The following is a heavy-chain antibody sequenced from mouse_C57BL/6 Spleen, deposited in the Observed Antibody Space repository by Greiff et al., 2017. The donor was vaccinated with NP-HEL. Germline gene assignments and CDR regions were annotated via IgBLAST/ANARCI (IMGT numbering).Heavy chain of an antibody. CDR1: GFNIKDYY. CDR3: TRPYSNYRYFDV. V-gene: IGHV14-1*01. CDR2: IDPEDGDT. J-gene: IGHJ1*03. D-gene: IGHD2-5*01. Sequence: EVQLQQSGAELVRPGASVKLSCTASGFNIKDYYMHWVKQRPEQGLEWIGRIDPEDGDTEYAPKFQGKATMTADTSSNTAYLQLSSLTSEDTAVYYCTRPYSNYRYFDVWGTGTTVTVSS.